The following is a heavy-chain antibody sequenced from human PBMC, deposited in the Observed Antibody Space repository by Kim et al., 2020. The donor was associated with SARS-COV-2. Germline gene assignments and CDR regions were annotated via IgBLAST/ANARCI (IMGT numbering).Heavy chain of an antibody. D-gene: IGHD4-17*01. V-gene: IGHV4-34*01. Sequence: SETLSLTCAVYGGSFSGYYWSWIRQPPGKGLEWIGEINHSGSTNYNPSLKSRVTISVDTSKNQFSLKLSSVTAADTAVYYCACSYGANWNWFDPWGQGTLVTVSS. CDR2: INHSGST. CDR3: ACSYGANWNWFDP. J-gene: IGHJ5*02. CDR1: GGSFSGYY.